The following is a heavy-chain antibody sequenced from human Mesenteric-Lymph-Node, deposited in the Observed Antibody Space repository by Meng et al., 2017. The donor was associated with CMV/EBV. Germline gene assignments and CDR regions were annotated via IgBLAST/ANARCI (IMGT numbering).Heavy chain of an antibody. CDR3: ARDLPYNWNDGGYFDY. V-gene: IGHV3-21*01. CDR1: GFTFSIYS. D-gene: IGHD1-20*01. J-gene: IGHJ4*02. Sequence: GGSLRLSCSASGFTFSIYSMNWVRQAPGKGLEWVSSITSRSSYIYYADSVKGRFTISRDNAKNALYLQMNSLRAEDTAVYYCARDLPYNWNDGGYFDYWGQGTLVTVSS. CDR2: ITSRSSYI.